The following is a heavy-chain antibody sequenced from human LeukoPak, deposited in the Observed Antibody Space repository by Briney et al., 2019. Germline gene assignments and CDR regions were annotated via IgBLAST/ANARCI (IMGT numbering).Heavy chain of an antibody. J-gene: IGHJ4*02. CDR3: AKDLYIVVVPAVYFDY. V-gene: IGHV3-23*01. Sequence: PGGSLRLSCAASGFTFSSYAMSWVRQAPGKGLEWVSAISGSGGSTYYADSVKGRFTISGDNSKNTLYLQMNSLRAEDTAVYYCAKDLYIVVVPAVYFDYWGQGTLVTVSS. CDR2: ISGSGGST. CDR1: GFTFSSYA. D-gene: IGHD2-2*01.